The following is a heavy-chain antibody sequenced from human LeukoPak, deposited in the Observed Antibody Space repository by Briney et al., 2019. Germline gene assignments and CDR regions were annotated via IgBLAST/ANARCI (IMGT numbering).Heavy chain of an antibody. J-gene: IGHJ4*02. Sequence: PSETLSLTCAVSGGSFSANYWSWIRQPPGEGPEWIGEINHTGRTNYNPSPKSRVTISVDMSKNQFSLKLSSVTAADTAVYYCARVGYISGWYPFDFWGLGTLVIVSS. CDR3: ARVGYISGWYPFDF. CDR1: GGSFSANY. V-gene: IGHV4-34*01. D-gene: IGHD6-19*01. CDR2: INHTGRT.